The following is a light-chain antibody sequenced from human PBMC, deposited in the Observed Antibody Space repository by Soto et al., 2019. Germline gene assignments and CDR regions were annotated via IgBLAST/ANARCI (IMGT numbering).Light chain of an antibody. CDR2: DAS. Sequence: EIVMTQSPATLSVSPGEGATLSCRASQTIGSNLAWYQQKSGQPPRLLIYDASTRATDIPARFTGSGSGTEFTLAISSLQPEDSATYYCQHFNNFPITFGGGTKVDIK. CDR1: QTIGSN. V-gene: IGKV3-15*01. J-gene: IGKJ4*01. CDR3: QHFNNFPIT.